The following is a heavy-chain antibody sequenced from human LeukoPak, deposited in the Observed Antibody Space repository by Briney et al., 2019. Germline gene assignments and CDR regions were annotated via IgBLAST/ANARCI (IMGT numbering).Heavy chain of an antibody. V-gene: IGHV3-21*01. CDR1: GFTFTTFA. D-gene: IGHD1-7*01. J-gene: IGHJ4*02. Sequence: GRSLRLSCAASGFTFTTFAMIWVRQAPGKGLEWVSSISSSTIYIYYADSVKGRFTISRDNAKNSLYLQMNSLRAEDTAVYYCARGPRGNWNYPPWDYWGQGTLVTVSS. CDR3: ARGPRGNWNYPPWDY. CDR2: ISSSTIYI.